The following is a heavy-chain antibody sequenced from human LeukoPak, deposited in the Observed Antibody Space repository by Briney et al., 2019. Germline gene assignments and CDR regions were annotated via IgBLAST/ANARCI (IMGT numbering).Heavy chain of an antibody. Sequence: ASVKVSCKASGYTFTNYYMHWVRQAPGQGLEWMGIINPSGGSTSYAQKFQGRVTMTRDTSTSTVYMELSSLRSEDTAVYYCARELVVPAASPYYGMDVWGQGTTVTVSS. CDR3: ARELVVPAASPYYGMDV. D-gene: IGHD2-2*01. CDR1: GYTFTNYY. CDR2: INPSGGST. V-gene: IGHV1-46*01. J-gene: IGHJ6*02.